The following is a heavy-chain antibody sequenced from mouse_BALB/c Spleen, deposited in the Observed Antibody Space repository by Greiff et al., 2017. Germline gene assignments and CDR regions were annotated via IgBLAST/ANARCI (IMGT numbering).Heavy chain of an antibody. J-gene: IGHJ3*01. V-gene: IGHV1-14*01. CDR3: ASSYYYGSSNS. CDR1: GYTFTSYV. CDR2: INPYNDGT. D-gene: IGHD1-1*01. Sequence: VQLQQSGPELVKPGASVKMSCKASGYTFTSYVMHWVKQMPGQGLEWIGYINPYNDGTKYNEKFKGKATLTSDKSSSTAYMELSSLTSEDSAVYYCASSYYYGSSNSWGQGTLVTVSA.